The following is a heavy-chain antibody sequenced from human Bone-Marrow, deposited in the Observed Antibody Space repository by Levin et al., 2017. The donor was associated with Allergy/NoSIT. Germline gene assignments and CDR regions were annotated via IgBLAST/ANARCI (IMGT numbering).Heavy chain of an antibody. Sequence: ETLSLTCAASGFTFSSYAMSWVRQAPGKGLECVSPISGSGGNTYYADSVKGRFTIPRDNSKNTLYLQMNSVRAEDTAVYYWVTLGGAAAGTLGYCDNWGEGPLVTVSS. D-gene: IGHD6-13*01. J-gene: IGHJ4*02. V-gene: IGHV3-23*01. CDR2: ISGSGGNT. CDR3: VTLGGAAAGTLGYCDN. CDR1: GFTFSSYA.